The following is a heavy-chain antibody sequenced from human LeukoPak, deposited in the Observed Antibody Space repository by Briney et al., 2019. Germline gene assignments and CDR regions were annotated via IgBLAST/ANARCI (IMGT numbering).Heavy chain of an antibody. D-gene: IGHD3-10*01. CDR3: ARSLLWFGENYFDY. Sequence: GGSLRLSCAASGFTFSSYGMHWVRQASGKGLEWVSYISSSSSYTNYADSVKGRFTISRDNAKNSLYLQMNSLRAEDTAVYYCARSLLWFGENYFDYWGQGTLVTVSS. CDR1: GFTFSSYG. J-gene: IGHJ4*02. V-gene: IGHV3-21*01. CDR2: ISSSSSYT.